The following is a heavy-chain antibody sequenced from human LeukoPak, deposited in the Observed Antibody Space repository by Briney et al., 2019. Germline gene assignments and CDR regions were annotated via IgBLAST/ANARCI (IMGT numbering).Heavy chain of an antibody. CDR1: GGSFSGYY. J-gene: IGHJ4*02. V-gene: IGHV4-34*01. CDR2: INHSGST. Sequence: SETLSLTCAVYGGSFSGYYWSWIRQPPGKGLEWIGEINHSGSTNYNPSLKSRVTISVDTSKNQFSLKLSSVTAADTAVYYCASGSGGYDILTGYYSEDYFDYWGQGTLVTVSS. CDR3: ASGSGGYDILTGYYSEDYFDY. D-gene: IGHD3-9*01.